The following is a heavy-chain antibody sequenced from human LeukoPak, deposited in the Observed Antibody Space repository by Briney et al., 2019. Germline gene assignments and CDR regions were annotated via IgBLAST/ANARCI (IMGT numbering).Heavy chain of an antibody. V-gene: IGHV3-23*01. Sequence: PGGSLRLSCAASGFTFSAYSMNWVRQAPGKGLEWVSTISTSGGDTYYADSVKGWFTISRDNSKNTMYLQMNSLRAEDTAVYYCAKAESYSAFDIWGQGTKVTVSS. CDR2: ISTSGGDT. J-gene: IGHJ3*02. CDR3: AKAESYSAFDI. CDR1: GFTFSAYS. D-gene: IGHD1-26*01.